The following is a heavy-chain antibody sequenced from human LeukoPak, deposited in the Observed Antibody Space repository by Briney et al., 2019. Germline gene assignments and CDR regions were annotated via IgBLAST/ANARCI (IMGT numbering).Heavy chain of an antibody. CDR2: ISGYNGNT. Sequence: GASVNVSRKASGYTFTGYYMRWVRQAPGQGLEWMGWISGYNGNTNYAQKLQGRVTMNTETSTSTAYMELRSLRSDDTAIYYCARTCSGASCYVIYWGQRTLHTVSS. J-gene: IGHJ4*02. CDR3: ARTCSGASCYVIY. CDR1: GYTFTGYY. D-gene: IGHD2-15*01. V-gene: IGHV1-18*04.